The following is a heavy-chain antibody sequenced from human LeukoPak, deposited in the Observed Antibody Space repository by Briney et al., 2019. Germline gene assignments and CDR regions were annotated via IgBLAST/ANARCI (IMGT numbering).Heavy chain of an antibody. D-gene: IGHD3-22*01. V-gene: IGHV1-69*05. CDR3: ARASQYYYDSSGYYYLYYFDY. Sequence: SVKVSCKASGGTFSSCAISWVRQAPGQGLEWMGGIIPIFGTANYAQKFQGRVTITTDESTSTAYMELSSLRSEDTAVYYCARASQYYYDSSGYYYLYYFDYWGQGTLVTVSS. J-gene: IGHJ4*02. CDR1: GGTFSSCA. CDR2: IIPIFGTA.